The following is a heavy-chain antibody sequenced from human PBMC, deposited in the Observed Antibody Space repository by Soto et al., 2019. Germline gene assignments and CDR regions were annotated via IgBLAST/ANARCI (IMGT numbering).Heavy chain of an antibody. D-gene: IGHD3-22*01. J-gene: IGHJ4*02. V-gene: IGHV4-4*02. Sequence: SETLSLTCVVSGNSISTTNWLSWFLQSPWKGLEWIGEIYHSGSTNYNPSLKSRVTISVDKSKNQFSLKLSSVTAADTAVYYCARDVGYHYDGSPSGQFDFWGQGTLVTVSS. CDR1: GNSISTTNW. CDR2: IYHSGST. CDR3: ARDVGYHYDGSPSGQFDF.